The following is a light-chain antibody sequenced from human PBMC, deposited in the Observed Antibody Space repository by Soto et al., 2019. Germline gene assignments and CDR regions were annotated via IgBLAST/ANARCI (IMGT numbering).Light chain of an antibody. V-gene: IGKV3-15*01. CDR1: QSVGNS. CDR3: QQYNNWPEYT. J-gene: IGKJ2*01. CDR2: GAS. Sequence: ELVVTQSPATLSVSPGEGVTLSCRASQSVGNSLAWYQQKPGQPPRLLIYGASTRVTGIPARFSGSGSGTEFTLHITSLQSEDFAVYYCQQYNNWPEYTFGQGTKLDIK.